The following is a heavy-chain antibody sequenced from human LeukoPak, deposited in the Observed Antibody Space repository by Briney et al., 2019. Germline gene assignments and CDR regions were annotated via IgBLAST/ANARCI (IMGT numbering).Heavy chain of an antibody. V-gene: IGHV1-69*01. CDR3: ARGERIGAVDNWFDP. Sequence: SVKVSCKAFGGTFGNIAVTWVRQAPGQGLEWMGGIILIFGIPNSAQKFQGRVTITAEESTSTVYMELSSLTSDDTAVYYCARGERIGAVDNWFDPWGQGTLVTVSS. D-gene: IGHD6-13*01. CDR2: IILIFGIP. J-gene: IGHJ5*02. CDR1: GGTFGNIA.